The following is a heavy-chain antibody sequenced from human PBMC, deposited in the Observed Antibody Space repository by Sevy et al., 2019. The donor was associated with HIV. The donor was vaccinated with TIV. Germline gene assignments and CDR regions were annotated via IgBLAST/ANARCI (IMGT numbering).Heavy chain of an antibody. CDR2: ISGSGGST. J-gene: IGHJ5*02. V-gene: IGHV3-23*01. Sequence: GGSLRLSCAASGFTFSSYAMSWVRQAPGKGLEWVSAISGSGGSTYYAESVKGGFTISRDNSKNTLYLQRNSLRAEDTALYYCAKDMYSSSWQYWFDPWGQGTLVTVSS. CDR1: GFTFSSYA. D-gene: IGHD6-13*01. CDR3: AKDMYSSSWQYWFDP.